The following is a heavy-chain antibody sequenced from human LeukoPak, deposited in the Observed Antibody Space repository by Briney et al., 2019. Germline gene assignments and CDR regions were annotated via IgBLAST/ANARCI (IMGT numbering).Heavy chain of an antibody. D-gene: IGHD1-26*01. CDR3: AREGGYSGSYRDCYFDY. J-gene: IGHJ4*02. CDR1: GFTFSSYA. V-gene: IGHV3-30*04. Sequence: GGSLRLSCAASGFTFSSYAMHWVRQAPGQGLGWVAVISYDGSNKYYADSVKGRFTISRDNSKNTLYLQMNSLRAEDTAVYYCAREGGYSGSYRDCYFDYWGQGTLVTVSS. CDR2: ISYDGSNK.